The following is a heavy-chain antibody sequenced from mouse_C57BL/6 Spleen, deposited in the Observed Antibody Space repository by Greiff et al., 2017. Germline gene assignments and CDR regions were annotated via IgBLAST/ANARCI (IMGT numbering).Heavy chain of an antibody. V-gene: IGHV1-80*01. D-gene: IGHD1-1*01. J-gene: IGHJ4*01. CDR2: IYPGDGDT. CDR1: GYAFSSYW. Sequence: VQVVESGAELVKPGASVKISCKASGYAFSSYWMNWVKQRPGKGLEWIGQIYPGDGDTNYNGKFKGKATLTADKSSSTAYMQLSSLTSEDSAVYFCARSRTYGDYAMDYWGQGTSVTVSS. CDR3: ARSRTYGDYAMDY.